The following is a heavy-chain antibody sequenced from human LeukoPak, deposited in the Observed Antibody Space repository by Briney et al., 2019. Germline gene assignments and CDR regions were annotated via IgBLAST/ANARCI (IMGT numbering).Heavy chain of an antibody. CDR1: GFTVSSNY. D-gene: IGHD1-1*01. Sequence: PGGSLRLSCAASGFTVSSNYMSWVRQAPGKGLEWVSVIYSGGSTYYADSVKGRFTISRDNSKNTLYLQMNSLRAEDTAVYYCARSIDMETSFDIWGQGTMVTVSS. V-gene: IGHV3-66*01. CDR3: ARSIDMETSFDI. CDR2: IYSGGST. J-gene: IGHJ3*02.